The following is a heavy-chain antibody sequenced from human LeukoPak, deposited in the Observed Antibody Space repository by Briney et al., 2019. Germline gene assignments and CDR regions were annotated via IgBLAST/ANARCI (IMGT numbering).Heavy chain of an antibody. Sequence: KPADTLSLTCSVSGGSISSYYGSCIRDPTGKALEGIAYIYYGGSTNYNPSLKSRVTISVDTSKNQFSLKLSSVTAADTAVYYCARVGSGGFGVFDYWGQGTLVTVSS. D-gene: IGHD3-10*01. CDR1: GGSISSYY. CDR2: IYYGGST. V-gene: IGHV4-59*07. J-gene: IGHJ4*02. CDR3: ARVGSGGFGVFDY.